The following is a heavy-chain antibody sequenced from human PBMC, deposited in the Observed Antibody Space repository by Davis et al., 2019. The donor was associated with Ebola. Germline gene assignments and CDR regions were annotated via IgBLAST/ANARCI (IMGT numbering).Heavy chain of an antibody. CDR2: IIPILGIA. Sequence: SVKVSCKASGGTFSSYAISWVRQAPGQGLEWMGRIIPILGIANYAQKFQGRVTITADKSTSTAYMELSSRRSEETAVYYCARALYSSSWHYYYYGMDVWGQGTTVTVSS. D-gene: IGHD6-13*01. CDR1: GGTFSSYA. CDR3: ARALYSSSWHYYYYGMDV. J-gene: IGHJ6*02. V-gene: IGHV1-69*04.